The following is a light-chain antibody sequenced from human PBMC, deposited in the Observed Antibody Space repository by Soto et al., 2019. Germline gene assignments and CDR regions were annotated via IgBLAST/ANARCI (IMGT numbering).Light chain of an antibody. Sequence: DIQMTQSPSSLSASVGDRVTITCRASQGISNYLAWYQQKPGKVPKLLIYAASTLQSGVPSRFSGSGSGTYFTLTISSLQTEDVATYYCPKYNSAPRTFGQGTKVEIK. CDR1: QGISNY. CDR3: PKYNSAPRT. CDR2: AAS. J-gene: IGKJ1*01. V-gene: IGKV1-27*01.